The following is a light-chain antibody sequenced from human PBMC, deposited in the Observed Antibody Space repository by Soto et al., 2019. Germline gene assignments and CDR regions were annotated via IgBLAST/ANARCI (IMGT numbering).Light chain of an antibody. V-gene: IGKV3-11*01. CDR2: DAS. CDR3: QQRSDWPLT. Sequence: EIVLTQSPATLSLSPGERATLSCRATQTVSSFLAWYQQKPGQAPRLLIYDASNRATGIPARFSGSGSGTDFTLALSSLEPEDFAVYYCQQRSDWPLTFGGGTKVEI. CDR1: QTVSSF. J-gene: IGKJ4*01.